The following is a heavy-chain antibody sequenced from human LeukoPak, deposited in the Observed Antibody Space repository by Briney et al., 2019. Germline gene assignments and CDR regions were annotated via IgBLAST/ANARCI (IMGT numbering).Heavy chain of an antibody. J-gene: IGHJ4*02. CDR3: ARGARGYDYLMPLDY. V-gene: IGHV4-4*09. CDR2: IYTSGST. Sequence: SETLSLTCTVSGGSISSHYWSWIRQPPGKGLEWIGYIYTSGSTNYNPSLKSRVTISVDTSKNQFSLKLSSVTAADTAVYYCARGARGYDYLMPLDYWGQGTLVTVSS. D-gene: IGHD5-12*01. CDR1: GGSISSHY.